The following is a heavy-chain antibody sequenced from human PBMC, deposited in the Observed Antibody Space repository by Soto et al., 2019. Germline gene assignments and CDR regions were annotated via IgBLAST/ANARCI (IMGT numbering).Heavy chain of an antibody. Sequence: SETLSLTCTVSGGSISSYYWSWIRQPPGKGLEWIGYIYYSGSTNYNPSLKSRVTISVDTSKNQFSLKLSSVTAADTAVYYCARQGYGSGSYYPPPHFDYWGQGTLVTVSS. J-gene: IGHJ4*02. D-gene: IGHD3-10*01. CDR3: ARQGYGSGSYYPPPHFDY. CDR2: IYYSGST. CDR1: GGSISSYY. V-gene: IGHV4-59*08.